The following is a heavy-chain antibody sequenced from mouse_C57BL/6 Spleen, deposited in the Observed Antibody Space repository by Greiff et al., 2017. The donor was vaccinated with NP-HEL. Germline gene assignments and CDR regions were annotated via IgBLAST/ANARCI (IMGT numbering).Heavy chain of an antibody. CDR3: ARGDGYYEGGYYFDY. CDR1: GYTFTSYW. Sequence: QLKQPGAELVKPGASVKLSCKASGYTFTSYWMHWVKQRPGQGLEWIGMIHPNSGSTNYNEKFKSKATLTVDKSSSTAYMQLSSLTSEDSAVYYCARGDGYYEGGYYFDYWGQGTTLTVSS. V-gene: IGHV1-64*01. J-gene: IGHJ2*01. D-gene: IGHD2-3*01. CDR2: IHPNSGST.